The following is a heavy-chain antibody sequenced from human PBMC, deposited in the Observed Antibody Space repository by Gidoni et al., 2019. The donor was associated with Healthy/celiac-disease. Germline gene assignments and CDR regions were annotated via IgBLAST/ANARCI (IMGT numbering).Heavy chain of an antibody. CDR3: ARELYSSGWYGDEEAAY. CDR1: GCTVSSNY. J-gene: IGHJ4*02. CDR2: IYIGGST. V-gene: IGHV3-66*01. Sequence: EGQLVESGGGWVQRGGSRRRSGAAHGCTVSSNYMSWVRQAPGRGLAWVSVIYIGGSTYYADSVKGRFTISRDNSKPTLHLQMNRLSAEDTAVYYCARELYSSGWYGDEEAAYWGQGTLVTVSS. D-gene: IGHD6-19*01.